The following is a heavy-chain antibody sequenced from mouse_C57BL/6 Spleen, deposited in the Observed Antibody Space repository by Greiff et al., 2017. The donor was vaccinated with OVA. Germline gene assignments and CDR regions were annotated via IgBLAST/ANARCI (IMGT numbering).Heavy chain of an antibody. CDR1: GYTFTSYW. Sequence: QVQLQQSGAELVKPGASVKMSCKASGYTFTSYWITWVKQRPGQGLEWIGDIYPGSGSTNYNEKFKSKATLTVDTSSSTAYMQLSSLTSEDSAVYYCARDGYDSWYFDVWGTGATVTVSS. CDR2: IYPGSGST. V-gene: IGHV1-55*01. J-gene: IGHJ1*03. CDR3: ARDGYDSWYFDV. D-gene: IGHD2-2*01.